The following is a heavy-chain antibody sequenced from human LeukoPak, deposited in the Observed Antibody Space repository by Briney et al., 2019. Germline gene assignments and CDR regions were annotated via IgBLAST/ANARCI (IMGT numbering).Heavy chain of an antibody. CDR3: AKDVRRVPPY. CDR1: GFTFSSYG. D-gene: IGHD4/OR15-4a*01. Sequence: PGGFLRLSCAASGFTFSSYGMHWVRQAPAKGLEWVAFIRYDGSNKYYADSVKGRFTISRDNSKNTLYLQMNSLRAEDTAVYYCAKDVRRVPPYWGQGTLVTVSS. J-gene: IGHJ4*02. CDR2: IRYDGSNK. V-gene: IGHV3-30*02.